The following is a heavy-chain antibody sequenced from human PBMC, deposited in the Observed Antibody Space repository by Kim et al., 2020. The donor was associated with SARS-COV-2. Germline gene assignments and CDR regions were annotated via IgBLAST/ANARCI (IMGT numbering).Heavy chain of an antibody. J-gene: IGHJ6*02. CDR2: IIPIFGTA. Sequence: SVKVSCKASGCTFSSYAISWVRQAPGQGLEWMGGIIPIFGTANYAQKFQGRVTITADESTSTAYMELSSLRSEDTAVYYCARGGDYYDSSGYGVYGMDVWGQGTTVTVSS. CDR1: GCTFSSYA. CDR3: ARGGDYYDSSGYGVYGMDV. D-gene: IGHD3-22*01. V-gene: IGHV1-69*13.